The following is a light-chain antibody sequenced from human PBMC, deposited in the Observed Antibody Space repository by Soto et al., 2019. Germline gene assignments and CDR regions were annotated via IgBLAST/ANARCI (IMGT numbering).Light chain of an antibody. Sequence: EIVLTQSPGTLSLSPGERATLSCRASQSVSSSYLAWYQQKPGQAPRLLIYGASSRATGIPDRFSGSGSGKDFTLNISRLEPEDFAVYYCQQYGSSPQWTFGQGTKVEIK. CDR1: QSVSSSY. CDR3: QQYGSSPQWT. V-gene: IGKV3-20*01. CDR2: GAS. J-gene: IGKJ1*01.